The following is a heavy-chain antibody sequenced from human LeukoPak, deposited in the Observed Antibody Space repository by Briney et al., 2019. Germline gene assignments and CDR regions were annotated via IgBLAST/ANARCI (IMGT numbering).Heavy chain of an antibody. CDR1: GFTFRTYS. D-gene: IGHD6-13*01. CDR3: AKAGQQLEGRYSDL. V-gene: IGHV3-30*18. CDR2: ISYDGSNK. Sequence: GGSLRLSCAVSGFTFRTYSMHWVRQAPGKGLEWVAVISYDGSNKYYADSVKGRFTISRDNSKNTLYLQMNSLRAEDTAVYYCAKAGQQLEGRYSDLWGRGTLVTVSS. J-gene: IGHJ2*01.